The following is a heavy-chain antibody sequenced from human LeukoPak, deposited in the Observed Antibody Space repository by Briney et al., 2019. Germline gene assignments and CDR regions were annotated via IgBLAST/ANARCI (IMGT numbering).Heavy chain of an antibody. Sequence: PSETLSLTCTVSGGSISSYYWSWIRQPPGKGLEWIGYIYYSGSTNYNPSLKSRVTISVDTSKNQFSLKLSSVTAADTAVYYCARAGGLYCSSTSCPFDYWGQGTLVTVSS. D-gene: IGHD2-2*01. J-gene: IGHJ4*02. CDR2: IYYSGST. V-gene: IGHV4-59*01. CDR1: GGSISSYY. CDR3: ARAGGLYCSSTSCPFDY.